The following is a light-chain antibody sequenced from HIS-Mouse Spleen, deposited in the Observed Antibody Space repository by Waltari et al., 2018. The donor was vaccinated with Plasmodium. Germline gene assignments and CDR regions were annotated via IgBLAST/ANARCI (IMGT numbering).Light chain of an antibody. CDR2: GKN. CDR1: SLRSYY. J-gene: IGLJ3*02. Sequence: SSELTQDPAVSVALGQTVRITCQGDSLRSYYASWYQQKPGQAPVLVIYGKNYRPSGIPDRFSGSSSGNTASLTITGAQAEEEADYYCNSRDSSGNHQVFGGGTKLTVL. CDR3: NSRDSSGNHQV. V-gene: IGLV3-19*01.